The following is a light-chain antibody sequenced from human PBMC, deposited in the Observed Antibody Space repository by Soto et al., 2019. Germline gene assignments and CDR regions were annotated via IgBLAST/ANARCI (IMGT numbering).Light chain of an antibody. CDR2: WAS. V-gene: IGKV4-1*01. Sequence: DIVMTQSPDSLAVSLGERATINCKSSQSVLYSSNNKNYLTWYQQKPGQPPKLLIYWASTRESGVPDRFNGSGSGTDFTLTISSLQAEDVAVYYCQHYYSTPYTFGQGTKLEIK. CDR3: QHYYSTPYT. J-gene: IGKJ2*01. CDR1: QSVLYSSNNKNY.